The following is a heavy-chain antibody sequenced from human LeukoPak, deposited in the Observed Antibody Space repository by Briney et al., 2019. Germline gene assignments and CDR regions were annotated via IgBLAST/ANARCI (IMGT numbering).Heavy chain of an antibody. D-gene: IGHD3-10*01. CDR3: ARDVHGAGSYLPDYMDV. V-gene: IGHV3-48*01. CDR2: IGSDGTRL. CDR1: GLKFSSDA. J-gene: IGHJ6*03. Sequence: GGSLRLSCLVSGLKFSSDAMNWVRQAPGKGLEWLAHIGSDGTRLYADSVKGRFTISRDNAENSVYLQMNSLRGEDTAVYFCARDVHGAGSYLPDYMDVWGKGTTVTVSS.